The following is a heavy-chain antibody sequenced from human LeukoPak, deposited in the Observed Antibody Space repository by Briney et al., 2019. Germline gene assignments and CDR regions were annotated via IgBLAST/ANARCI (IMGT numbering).Heavy chain of an antibody. CDR1: GFTFSNNW. CDR2: IKQDESEK. V-gene: IGHV3-7*01. Sequence: GGSLRLSCAASGFTFSNNWMSWVRQAPGEGLEWVANIKQDESEKYYVDSVRGRFTISRDNAKNSLYLQMNSLRAEDTAVYYCAREGAHMDAFDIWGQGTMVTVSS. D-gene: IGHD2-21*01. CDR3: AREGAHMDAFDI. J-gene: IGHJ3*02.